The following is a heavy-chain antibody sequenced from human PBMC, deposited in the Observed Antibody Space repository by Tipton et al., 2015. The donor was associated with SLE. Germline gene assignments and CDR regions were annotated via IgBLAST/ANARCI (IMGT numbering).Heavy chain of an antibody. CDR2: IYYSGST. CDR1: GGSISGHY. J-gene: IGHJ3*02. D-gene: IGHD6-13*01. CDR3: ARSSGYSSSWYKAFDI. V-gene: IGHV4-59*11. Sequence: TLSLTCTVSGGSISGHYLSWIRQPPGKGLEWIGYIYYSGSTNYNPSLKSRVTISVDTSKNQFSLKLSSVTAADTAVYYCARSSGYSSSWYKAFDIWGQGTMVTVSS.